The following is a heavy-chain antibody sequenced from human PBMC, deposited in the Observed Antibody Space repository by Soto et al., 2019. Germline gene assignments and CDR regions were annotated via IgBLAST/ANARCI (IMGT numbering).Heavy chain of an antibody. CDR3: VRDVGGSGWFVP. V-gene: IGHV4-4*07. J-gene: IGHJ5*02. CDR2: IYSSGTT. CDR1: GISIDNYY. Sequence: SETLSLTCTVSGISIDNYYCSWIRQSAGKGLEWIGRIYSSGTTNYNPSLKSRVTMSVDMSKSQFSLNVRSVTAADTAVYYCVRDVGGSGWFVPWGQGTLVTVSS.